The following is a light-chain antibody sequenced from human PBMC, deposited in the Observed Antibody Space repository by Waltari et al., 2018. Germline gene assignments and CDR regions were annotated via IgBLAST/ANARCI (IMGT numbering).Light chain of an antibody. CDR1: QSVSRY. J-gene: IGKJ1*01. CDR2: DTS. CDR3: QKYGTLPAT. Sequence: DIVLTPSPGTLSLSPGERATLSCRASQSVSRYLAWYQQRPGQPPRLLIYDTSTRATGIPDRFSGSGSGTDFSLTISRLEPEDFAVYYCQKYGTLPATFGQGTKVEI. V-gene: IGKV3-20*01.